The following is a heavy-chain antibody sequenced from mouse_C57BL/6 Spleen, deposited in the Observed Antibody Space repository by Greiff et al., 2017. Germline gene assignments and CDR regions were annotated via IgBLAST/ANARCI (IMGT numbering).Heavy chain of an antibody. J-gene: IGHJ2*01. CDR3: ARSPYGYNAYYFDY. V-gene: IGHV1-52*01. CDR1: GYTFTSYW. Sequence: QVQLQQPGAELVRPGSSVKLSCKASGYTFTSYWMHWVKQRPIQGLEWIGNIDPSDSETHYNQKFKDKATLTVDKSSSTAYMQISSLTSADTSFYYCARSPYGYNAYYFDYWGQGTTLTVSS. CDR2: IDPSDSET. D-gene: IGHD2-2*01.